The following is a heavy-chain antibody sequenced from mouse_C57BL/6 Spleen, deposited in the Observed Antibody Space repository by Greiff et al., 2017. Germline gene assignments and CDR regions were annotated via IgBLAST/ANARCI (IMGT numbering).Heavy chain of an antibody. D-gene: IGHD1-1*01. CDR3: ARLYGSSNWYFDV. CDR1: GYTFTSYG. V-gene: IGHV1-81*01. CDR2: IYPRSGNT. J-gene: IGHJ1*03. Sequence: VQLQQSGAELARPGASVKLSCKASGYTFTSYGISWVKQRTGQGLEWIGEIYPRSGNTYYNERFKGKATLTADKSSSTAYMELRSLTSEDSAVYFCARLYGSSNWYFDVWGTGTTVTVSS.